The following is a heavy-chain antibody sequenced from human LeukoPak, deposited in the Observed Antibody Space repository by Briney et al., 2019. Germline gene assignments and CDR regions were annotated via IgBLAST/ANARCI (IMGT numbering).Heavy chain of an antibody. J-gene: IGHJ4*02. CDR3: ASTHVDTGGGGFD. CDR2: IYTSGST. CDR1: GGSISSGSYY. V-gene: IGHV4-61*02. D-gene: IGHD5-18*01. Sequence: SETLSLTCTVSGGSISSGSYYWSWIRQPAGKGLEWIGRIYTSGSTNYNPSLKSRVTISVDTSKNQFSLKLSSVTAADTAVYYWASTHVDTGGGGFDWGQGALVTVSS.